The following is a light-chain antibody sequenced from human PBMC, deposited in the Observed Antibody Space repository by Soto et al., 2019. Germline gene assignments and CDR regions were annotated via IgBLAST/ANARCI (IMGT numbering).Light chain of an antibody. J-gene: IGKJ5*01. CDR1: QSVRGL. V-gene: IGKV3-11*01. CDR2: DAY. Sequence: EVVLTQSPVTLSVSPGERATLSCKASQSVRGLLAWYQQKPGQAPRLLIYDAYNRATGIPPRFSGSGSGTDFTLTISSLEPEDSAVYYCQQRHMWPITFGQGTRLENK. CDR3: QQRHMWPIT.